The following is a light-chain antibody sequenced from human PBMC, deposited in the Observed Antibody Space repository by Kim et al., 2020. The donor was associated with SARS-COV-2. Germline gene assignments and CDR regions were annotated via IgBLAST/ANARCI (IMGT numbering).Light chain of an antibody. Sequence: DIQMAQSPSTLSASVGDRVTITCRASQSISSWLAWYQQKPGKGPKILISEASTLKTGVPSRFSGSGSGTEFTLTISSLQPDDFATYHCQQYKTYPYTFGQGTKLEI. CDR2: EAS. V-gene: IGKV1-5*03. J-gene: IGKJ2*01. CDR1: QSISSW. CDR3: QQYKTYPYT.